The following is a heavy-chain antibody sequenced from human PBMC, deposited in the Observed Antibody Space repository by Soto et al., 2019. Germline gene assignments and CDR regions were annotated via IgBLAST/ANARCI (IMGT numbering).Heavy chain of an antibody. J-gene: IGHJ3*01. V-gene: IGHV3-53*01. Sequence: DVQLVESGGGLMQPGASLRLSCAASGLTVSGKKYVAWVRQAPGKGLEWVSALYDVDGSFYADSVKGRFTTASDSSKTTVYLQMNGLRPDDTAVYYCATWHEREHAYDVWGQGTTVTVSS. D-gene: IGHD1-1*01. CDR3: ATWHEREHAYDV. CDR2: LYDVDGS. CDR1: GLTVSGKKY.